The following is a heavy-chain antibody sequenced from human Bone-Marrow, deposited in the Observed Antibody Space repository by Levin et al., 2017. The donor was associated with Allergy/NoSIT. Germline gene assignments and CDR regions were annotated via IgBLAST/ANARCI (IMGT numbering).Heavy chain of an antibody. CDR3: AKDVRQKKWLGEYLRQRPIYHYAMDV. Sequence: PGGSLRLSCGASGFTFNKYGIHWVRQTPGKGLEWVAVISDDGNRKHYADSVKGRFTISRDNSKNTLSLQMSSLTVADTAVYYCAKDVRQKKWLGEYLRQRPIYHYAMDVWGQGTTVTVSS. D-gene: IGHD3-10*01. CDR1: GFTFNKYG. CDR2: ISDDGNRK. J-gene: IGHJ6*02. V-gene: IGHV3-30*18.